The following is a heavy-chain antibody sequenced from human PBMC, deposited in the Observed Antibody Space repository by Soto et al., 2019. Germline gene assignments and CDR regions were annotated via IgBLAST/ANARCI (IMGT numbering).Heavy chain of an antibody. CDR3: TTVFLLPRGLGSSVF. CDR2: VNSRPDGGTT. Sequence: EGQLEQSGGGLVRSGGSLRLSCVASEFSFSNAWMTWVRQAPGKGQEWVGRVNSRPDGGTTDYASPVKGRFTITRDDSKSTVYLQMYSLKGEDTAVYYCTTVFLLPRGLGSSVFWGQGALVTVSS. V-gene: IGHV3-15*01. J-gene: IGHJ4*02. CDR1: EFSFSNAW. D-gene: IGHD6-19*01.